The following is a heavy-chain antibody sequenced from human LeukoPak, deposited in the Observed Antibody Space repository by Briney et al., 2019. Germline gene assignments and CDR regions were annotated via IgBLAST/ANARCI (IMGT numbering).Heavy chain of an antibody. CDR1: GGSILSTSFS. V-gene: IGHV4-39*07. CDR3: AREGGSYALDY. CDR2: LSYTGSA. J-gene: IGHJ4*02. D-gene: IGHD1-26*01. Sequence: PSETLSLTCTVSGGSILSTSFSWGWIRQSPGKGLEWIGALSYTGSAYYNPSLKSHVTISVDTSKNQFSLKLSSVTAADTAVYYCAREGGSYALDYWGQGTLVTVSS.